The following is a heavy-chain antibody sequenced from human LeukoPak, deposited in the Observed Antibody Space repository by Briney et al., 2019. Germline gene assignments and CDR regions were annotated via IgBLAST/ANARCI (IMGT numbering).Heavy chain of an antibody. CDR3: ARESYIVVVTAIPHYFDY. Sequence: SETLSLTCAVYGGSFSGYYWSWIRQPPGKGLEWIGEINHSGSTNYNPSLKSRVTISVDTSKNQFSLKLSSVTAADTAVYYCARESYIVVVTAIPHYFDYWGQGTLVTVSS. CDR1: GGSFSGYY. CDR2: INHSGST. J-gene: IGHJ4*02. V-gene: IGHV4-34*01. D-gene: IGHD2-21*02.